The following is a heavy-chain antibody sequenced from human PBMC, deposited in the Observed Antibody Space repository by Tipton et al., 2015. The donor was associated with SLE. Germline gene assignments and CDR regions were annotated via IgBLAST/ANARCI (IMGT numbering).Heavy chain of an antibody. CDR2: ITNNGNT. J-gene: IGHJ4*02. Sequence: TLSLTCSVSGGSISGTNYYWDWIRQPPGKGPEWIGRITNNGNTYYIPSLQSRVTMSVDTSKNQFSLKLSSVTAADTAVYYCARGPRASGWSEYYFDYWGQGTLVTVSS. CDR1: GGSISGTNYY. CDR3: ARGPRASGWSEYYFDY. D-gene: IGHD6-19*01. V-gene: IGHV4-39*07.